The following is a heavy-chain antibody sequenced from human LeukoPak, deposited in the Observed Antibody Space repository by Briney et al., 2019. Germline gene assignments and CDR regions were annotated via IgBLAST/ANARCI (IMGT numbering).Heavy chain of an antibody. CDR3: ASRSVGYFDWLLGY. J-gene: IGHJ4*02. V-gene: IGHV4-59*01. D-gene: IGHD3-9*01. Sequence: SETLSLTCTVSGGSIGSYYWSWIRQPPGKGLEWIGYIYNSGSTNYSPSLKSRVSISVDTPKNQFSLRLSSVTAADTAVYYCASRSVGYFDWLLGYWGQGTLVTVSS. CDR2: IYNSGST. CDR1: GGSIGSYY.